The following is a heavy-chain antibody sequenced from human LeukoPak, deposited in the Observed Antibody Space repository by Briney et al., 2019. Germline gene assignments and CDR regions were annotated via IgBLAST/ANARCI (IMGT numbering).Heavy chain of an antibody. CDR2: MNHNRGNT. D-gene: IGHD1-26*01. V-gene: IGHV1-8*01. CDR1: GYAFTSYV. Sequence: GASVTVSCKGSGYAFTSYVIHWVRQATGRGLEGMGWMNHNRGNTGYAQKIQGRVTMIRNTSISTAFMELSILRSEDTGVYYCAGRSMSGKRIGFDPWGQGTLVTVSS. CDR3: AGRSMSGKRIGFDP. J-gene: IGHJ5*02.